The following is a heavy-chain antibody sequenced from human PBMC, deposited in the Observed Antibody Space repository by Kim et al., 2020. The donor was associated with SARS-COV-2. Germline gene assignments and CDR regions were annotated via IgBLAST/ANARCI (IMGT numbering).Heavy chain of an antibody. Sequence: NFQGRVTMTRDTSTSTVYMELSSLRSEDTAVYYCARGAITPLYYYYGMDVWGQGTTVTVSS. J-gene: IGHJ6*02. V-gene: IGHV1-46*01. D-gene: IGHD1-20*01. CDR3: ARGAITPLYYYYGMDV.